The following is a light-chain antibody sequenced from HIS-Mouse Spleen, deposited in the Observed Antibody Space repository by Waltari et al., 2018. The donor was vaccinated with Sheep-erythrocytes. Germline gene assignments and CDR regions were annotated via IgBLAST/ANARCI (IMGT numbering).Light chain of an antibody. CDR3: SSYAGSNNWV. CDR2: EVS. Sequence: QSALTQPPSASGSPGQSVTISCTGTSSDVGGYNYVSWYQQHPGKAPKLMIYEVSKRPSGVPVCFSGSKSGNTASLTVSGLQAEDEADYYCSSYAGSNNWVFGGGTKLTVL. CDR1: SSDVGGYNY. V-gene: IGLV2-8*01. J-gene: IGLJ3*02.